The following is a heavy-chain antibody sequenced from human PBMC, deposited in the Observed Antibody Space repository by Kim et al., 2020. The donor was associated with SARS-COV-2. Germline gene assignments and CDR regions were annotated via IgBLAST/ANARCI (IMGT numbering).Heavy chain of an antibody. D-gene: IGHD2-15*01. CDR2: IYHSGST. CDR3: ARDECSGGSCYPDY. Sequence: SETLSLTCAVSGGSISSGGYSWSWIRQPPGKGLEWIGYIYHSGSTYYNPSLKSRVTISVDRSKNQFSLKLSSVTAADTAVYYCARDECSGGSCYPDYWGQGTLVTVSS. V-gene: IGHV4-30-2*01. CDR1: GGSISSGGYS. J-gene: IGHJ4*02.